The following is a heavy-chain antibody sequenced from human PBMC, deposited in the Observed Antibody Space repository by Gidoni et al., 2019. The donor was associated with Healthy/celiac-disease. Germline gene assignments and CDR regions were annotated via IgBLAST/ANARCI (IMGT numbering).Heavy chain of an antibody. CDR2: IYYSGST. CDR3: ASAYYDSSGWFDP. J-gene: IGHJ5*02. D-gene: IGHD3-22*01. V-gene: IGHV4-39*01. CDR1: GGSIRSSSYY. Sequence: QLQLQESGPGLVKPSETLSLTCTVSGGSIRSSSYYWGWIRQPPGKGLEWIGSIYYSGSTYYNPSLKSRVTISVDTSKNQFSLKLSSVTAADTAVYYCASAYYDSSGWFDPWGQGTLVTVSS.